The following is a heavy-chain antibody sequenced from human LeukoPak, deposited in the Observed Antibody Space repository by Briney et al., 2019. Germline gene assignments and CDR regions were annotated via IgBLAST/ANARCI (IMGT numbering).Heavy chain of an antibody. Sequence: GGSLRLSCAASGFTFSGSAMHWVRQASGKGLEWVGRIRSKANSHATAYAASVKGRFTISRDDSKNTAYLQMNSLKTEDTAVYYCTSGNDYVWGSYRYPPGPFDYWGQGTLVTVSS. J-gene: IGHJ4*02. CDR2: IRSKANSHAT. CDR1: GFTFSGSA. D-gene: IGHD3-16*02. V-gene: IGHV3-73*01. CDR3: TSGNDYVWGSYRYPPGPFDY.